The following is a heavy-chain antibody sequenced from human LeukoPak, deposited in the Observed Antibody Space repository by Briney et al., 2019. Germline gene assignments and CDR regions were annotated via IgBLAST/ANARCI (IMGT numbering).Heavy chain of an antibody. CDR3: ARGKAVAGTVDY. D-gene: IGHD6-19*01. CDR1: GYTFTGYY. CDR2: INPNSGGT. V-gene: IGHV1-2*02. Sequence: ASVKVSCKASGYTFTGYYMHWVRQAPGQGLEWMGWINPNSGGTNYAQKFQGRVTMTRDTSISTAYMELSSLRSEDTAVYYCARGKAVAGTVDYWGQGTLVTVSS. J-gene: IGHJ4*02.